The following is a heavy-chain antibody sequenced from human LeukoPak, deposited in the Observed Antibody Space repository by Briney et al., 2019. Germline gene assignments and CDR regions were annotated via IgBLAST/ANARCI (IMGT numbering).Heavy chain of an antibody. D-gene: IGHD6-13*01. Sequence: PSETLSLTCTVSGGSISSSSYYWGWIRQPPGKGLEWIGNFYYSGSTYYNPSLKSRVTISVDTSKNQFSLKLSSVTAADTAVYYCARERETRLTYSSRGCYFDYWGQGTLVTVSS. CDR3: ARERETRLTYSSRGCYFDY. CDR1: GGSISSSSYY. CDR2: FYYSGST. V-gene: IGHV4-39*07. J-gene: IGHJ4*02.